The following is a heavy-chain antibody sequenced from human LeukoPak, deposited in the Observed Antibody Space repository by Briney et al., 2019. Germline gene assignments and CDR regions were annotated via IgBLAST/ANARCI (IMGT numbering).Heavy chain of an antibody. V-gene: IGHV4-34*01. D-gene: IGHD3-16*02. CDR3: ARGALISPRDYVWGSYRWDSILFDY. CDR1: GGSFSGFY. CDR2: IYHSGST. J-gene: IGHJ4*02. Sequence: KPSETLSLTCGVYGGSFSGFYWSWIRQPPGKGLEWIGEIYHSGSTNYNPSLKSRVTISVDTSKNQFSLKLSSVTAADTAVYYCARGALISPRDYVWGSYRWDSILFDYWGQGTLVTVSS.